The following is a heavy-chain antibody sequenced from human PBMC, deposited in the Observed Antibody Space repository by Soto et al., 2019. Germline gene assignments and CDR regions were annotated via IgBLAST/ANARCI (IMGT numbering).Heavy chain of an antibody. D-gene: IGHD2-2*01. Sequence: SETLSLTCTVSGGSISSGDYYWSWIRQPPGKGLEWIGYIYYSGSTYYNPSLKSRVTISVDTSKNQFSLKLSSVTAADTAVYYCARGPRVYCISTSCYPFAYWGQGTLVTVSS. V-gene: IGHV4-30-4*01. J-gene: IGHJ4*02. CDR1: GGSISSGDYY. CDR2: IYYSGST. CDR3: ARGPRVYCISTSCYPFAY.